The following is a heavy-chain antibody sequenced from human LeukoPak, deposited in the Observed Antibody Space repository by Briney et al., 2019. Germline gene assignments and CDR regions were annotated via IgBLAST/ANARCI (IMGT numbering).Heavy chain of an antibody. CDR1: GASITSYY. Sequence: PSETLSLTCTVSGASITSYYWSWIRQPPGKALEWIGYIYYSGSTNYSPSLKSRVTISVDTSKNQFSLKPRSVTAADTAVYYCASEVVTSIEYFQHWGQGTLVTVSS. V-gene: IGHV4-59*01. CDR3: ASEVVTSIEYFQH. D-gene: IGHD2-21*02. J-gene: IGHJ1*01. CDR2: IYYSGST.